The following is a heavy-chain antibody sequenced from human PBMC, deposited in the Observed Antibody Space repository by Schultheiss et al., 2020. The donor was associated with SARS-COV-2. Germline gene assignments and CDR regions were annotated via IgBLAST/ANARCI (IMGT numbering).Heavy chain of an antibody. D-gene: IGHD6-13*01. V-gene: IGHV4-39*07. CDR1: GGSISSSSYY. CDR3: ASRAAAGSY. J-gene: IGHJ4*02. CDR2: IYHSGST. Sequence: SETLSLTCTVSGGSISSSSYYWGWIRQPPGKGLEWIGEIYHSGSTNYNPSLKSRVTISVDKSKNQFSLKLSSVTAADTAVYYCASRAAAGSYWGQGTLVTVSS.